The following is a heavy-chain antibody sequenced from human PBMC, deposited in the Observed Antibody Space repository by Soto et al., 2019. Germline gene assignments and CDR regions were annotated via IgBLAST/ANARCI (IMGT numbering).Heavy chain of an antibody. J-gene: IGHJ4*02. CDR2: ISSSSSYI. Sequence: EVQLVESGGGLVKPGGSLRLSCAASGFTFSSYSMNWVRQAPGKGLEWVSSISSSSSYIYYADSVKGRFTISRDNAKNSLYLQMNSLRAEDTAVYYCARDKIIAAAGKEQNFDYWGQGTLVTVSS. CDR1: GFTFSSYS. CDR3: ARDKIIAAAGKEQNFDY. V-gene: IGHV3-21*01. D-gene: IGHD6-13*01.